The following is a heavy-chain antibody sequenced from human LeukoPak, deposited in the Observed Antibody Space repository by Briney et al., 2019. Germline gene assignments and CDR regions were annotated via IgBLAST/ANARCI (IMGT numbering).Heavy chain of an antibody. D-gene: IGHD2-2*01. CDR2: IYYSGST. Sequence: SQTLSLTCTVSGGSISSGGYYWSWIRQHPGKGLEWIGYIYYSGSTSYNPSLKCRITISVDTSKNQFSLKLSSVTAADTAVYYCAREIRTSHSYFDYWGQGTLVTVSS. CDR1: GGSISSGGYY. V-gene: IGHV4-31*03. CDR3: AREIRTSHSYFDY. J-gene: IGHJ4*02.